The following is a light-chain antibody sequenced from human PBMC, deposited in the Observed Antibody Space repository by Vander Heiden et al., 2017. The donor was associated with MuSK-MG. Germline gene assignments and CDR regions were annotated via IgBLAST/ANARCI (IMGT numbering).Light chain of an antibody. Sequence: SSELTQDPAVSVALGQTVRITCQGDSLRSYYASWYQQKPGQAPVLVIYGKNNRPSGIPDRFSGSSSGNTASLTITGAQAEDEADYYCNSPDSSGNLVVFGGGTKLTVL. CDR2: GKN. J-gene: IGLJ2*01. V-gene: IGLV3-19*01. CDR1: SLRSYY. CDR3: NSPDSSGNLVV.